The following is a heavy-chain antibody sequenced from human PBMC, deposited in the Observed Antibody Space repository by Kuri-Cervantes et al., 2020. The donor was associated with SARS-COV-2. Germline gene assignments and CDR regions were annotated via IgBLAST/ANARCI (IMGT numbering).Heavy chain of an antibody. CDR2: IDPSDSYT. J-gene: IGHJ6*02. CDR3: ARRGYDILIGYYYYYGMDV. CDR1: SSSSYY. V-gene: IGHV5-10-1*01. D-gene: IGHD3-9*01. Sequence: SSSSYYWGWIRQPPGKGLEWIGSIDPSDSYTNYSPSFQGHVTISADKSISTAYLQWSSLKASDTAMYYCARRGYDILIGYYYYYGMDVWGQGTTVTVSS.